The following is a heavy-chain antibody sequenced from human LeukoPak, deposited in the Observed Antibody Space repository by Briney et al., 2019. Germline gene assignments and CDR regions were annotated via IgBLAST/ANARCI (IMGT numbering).Heavy chain of an antibody. CDR3: AKAGDGSSSPLFLD. D-gene: IGHD6-6*01. CDR1: GFTFSSYA. V-gene: IGHV3-23*01. Sequence: GGSLRLSCAASGFTFSSYAMSWVRQAPGKGLEWVSAISGSGGSSYYADSVKGRFTISRDNSKNTLYLQMNSLRAEDTAVYYCAKAGDGSSSPLFLDWGQGTLVTVSS. CDR2: ISGSGGSS. J-gene: IGHJ4*02.